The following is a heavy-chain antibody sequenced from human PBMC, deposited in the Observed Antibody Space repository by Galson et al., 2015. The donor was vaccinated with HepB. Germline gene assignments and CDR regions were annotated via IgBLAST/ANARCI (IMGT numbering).Heavy chain of an antibody. Sequence: SVKVSCKASGGTFSSYAISWVRQAPGQGLEWMGGIIPIFGTANYAQKFQGRVTITADESTSTAYMELSSLRSEDTAVYYRARDLSALAGMDVWGQGTTVTVSS. D-gene: IGHD3-16*02. CDR1: GGTFSSYA. CDR3: ARDLSALAGMDV. V-gene: IGHV1-69*13. CDR2: IIPIFGTA. J-gene: IGHJ6*02.